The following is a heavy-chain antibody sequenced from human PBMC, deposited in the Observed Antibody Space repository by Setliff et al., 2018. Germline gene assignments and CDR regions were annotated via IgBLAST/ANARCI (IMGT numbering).Heavy chain of an antibody. Sequence: LSLTCAVSSGSISYNNWWTWVRQPPGKGLEWIGEIYHTESTNYNPSLKSRVTISLDKSKNQFSLELSSVTAADTAVYYCARDDTYDFWGGHGHLDSWGQGILVTSPQ. CDR1: SGSISYNNW. J-gene: IGHJ4*02. CDR3: ARDDTYDFWGGHGHLDS. V-gene: IGHV4-4*02. CDR2: IYHTEST. D-gene: IGHD3-3*01.